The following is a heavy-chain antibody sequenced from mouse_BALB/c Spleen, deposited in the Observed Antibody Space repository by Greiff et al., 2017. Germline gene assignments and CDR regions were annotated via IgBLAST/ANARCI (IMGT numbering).Heavy chain of an antibody. D-gene: IGHD2-3*01. CDR3: ARWGSSYDGYGGYAMDY. CDR2: INPSTGYT. CDR1: GYTFTSYW. Sequence: QVQLKESGAELAKPGASVKMSCKASGYTFTSYWMHWVKQRPGQGLEWIGYINPSTGYTEYNQKFKDKATLTADKSSSTAYMQLSSLTSEDSAVYYCARWGSSYDGYGGYAMDYWGQGTSVTVSS. J-gene: IGHJ4*01. V-gene: IGHV1-7*01.